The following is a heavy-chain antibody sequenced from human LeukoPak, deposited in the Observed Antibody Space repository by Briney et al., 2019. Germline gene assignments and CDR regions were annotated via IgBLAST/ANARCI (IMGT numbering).Heavy chain of an antibody. CDR2: ISLSTTSI. Sequence: GGSLRLSCAASGFTFSSYNMNWVRQAPGKGLEWVSYISLSTTSIYYADSVKGRFTISRDNAKNSLYLQMNSLRAEDTAVYYCAKDHSSGWPYCFPYWGQGTLVTVSS. CDR3: AKDHSSGWPYCFPY. J-gene: IGHJ4*02. CDR1: GFTFSSYN. V-gene: IGHV3-48*04. D-gene: IGHD6-19*01.